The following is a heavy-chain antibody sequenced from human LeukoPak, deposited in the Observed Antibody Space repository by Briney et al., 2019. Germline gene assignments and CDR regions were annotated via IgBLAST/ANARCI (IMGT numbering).Heavy chain of an antibody. CDR2: INPNSGGT. Sequence: ASVKVSCKASGYTFTVYYMHWVRQAPGQGLEWMGWINPNSGGTNYAQKFQGRVTMTRDTSISTAYMELSRLRSDDTAVYYCARSKDIAAAPVDYWGQGTLVTVSS. CDR3: ARSKDIAAAPVDY. V-gene: IGHV1-2*02. CDR1: GYTFTVYY. D-gene: IGHD6-13*01. J-gene: IGHJ4*02.